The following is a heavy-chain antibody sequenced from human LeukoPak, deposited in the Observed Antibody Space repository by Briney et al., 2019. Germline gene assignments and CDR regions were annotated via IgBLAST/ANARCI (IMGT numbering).Heavy chain of an antibody. CDR3: ARGPYGSGSYAVDI. D-gene: IGHD3-10*01. J-gene: IGHJ3*02. V-gene: IGHV4-4*07. CDR2: IYKSGIT. Sequence: SETLSLTCTVSDGSISSYYWSWIRQPAGKGLEWIGRIYKSGITNYNPSLKSRVSMSVDTSENQFSLKLSSVTAADTAVCYCARGPYGSGSYAVDIWGQGTKVTVSS. CDR1: DGSISSYY.